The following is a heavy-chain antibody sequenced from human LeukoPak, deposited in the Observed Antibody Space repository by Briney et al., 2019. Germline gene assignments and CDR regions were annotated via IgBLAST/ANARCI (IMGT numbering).Heavy chain of an antibody. J-gene: IGHJ6*02. V-gene: IGHV3-30*18. Sequence: PGGSLRLSCAASGFTFSSYGMHWVRQAPGKGLEWVAVISYDGSNKNYADSVKGRLTISRDNSKNTLYLQMNSLRAEDTAVYYCAKDGLERDWNYYYGMDVWGQGTTVTVSS. CDR1: GFTFSSYG. D-gene: IGHD1-1*01. CDR2: ISYDGSNK. CDR3: AKDGLERDWNYYYGMDV.